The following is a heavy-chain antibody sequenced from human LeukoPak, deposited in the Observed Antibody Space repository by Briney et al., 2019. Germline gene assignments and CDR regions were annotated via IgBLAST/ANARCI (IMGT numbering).Heavy chain of an antibody. J-gene: IGHJ5*02. D-gene: IGHD3-10*01. Sequence: SETLSLTCAVYGVSFSGYYWSWIRQPPGKGLEWIGEINHSGSTNYNPSLKSRVTISVDTSKNQFSLKLSSVTAADTAVYYCAKDSGTTGEVKFDPWGQGTLVTVSS. CDR2: INHSGST. V-gene: IGHV4-34*01. CDR3: AKDSGTTGEVKFDP. CDR1: GVSFSGYY.